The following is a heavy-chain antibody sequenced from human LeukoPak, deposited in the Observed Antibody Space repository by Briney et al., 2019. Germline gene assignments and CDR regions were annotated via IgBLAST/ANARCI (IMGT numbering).Heavy chain of an antibody. D-gene: IGHD3-9*01. Sequence: ASVKVSCKTSGYTFTSYAMNWVRQAPGQGLEWMGWINTNTGNPTYAQGFTGRFVFSLDTSVSTAYLQISSLKAEDTAVYYCARDGYYDILTGYYYGMDVWGQGTMVTVSS. V-gene: IGHV7-4-1*02. CDR2: INTNTGNP. J-gene: IGHJ6*02. CDR1: GYTFTSYA. CDR3: ARDGYYDILTGYYYGMDV.